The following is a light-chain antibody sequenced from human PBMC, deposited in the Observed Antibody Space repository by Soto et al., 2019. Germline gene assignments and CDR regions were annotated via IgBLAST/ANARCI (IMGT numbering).Light chain of an antibody. J-gene: IGKJ1*01. Sequence: EIVFTQSPGTLSLSPGARATLSCRASQSVSSSYLAWYQQKPGQAPRLLIYGASSRATGIPDRFSGILYGTAVTITISRLEPEDGAVYYGQQYGRSPLTFGQGTKVDI. V-gene: IGKV3-20*01. CDR3: QQYGRSPLT. CDR2: GAS. CDR1: QSVSSSY.